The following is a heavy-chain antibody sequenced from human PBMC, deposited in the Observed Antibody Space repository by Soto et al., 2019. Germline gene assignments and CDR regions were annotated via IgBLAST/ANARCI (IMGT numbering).Heavy chain of an antibody. Sequence: EVQLLESGGGLVQPGGSLRLACDASGFSFSTYEMTWARQAPGKGLEWVAFIKPSSGTTHYADSVKGRFTISRDNSKDTLYLQLTSLRVEDTAVYYCTKGGWLDVWGQGTTVTVSS. CDR3: TKGGWLDV. CDR2: IKPSSGTT. V-gene: IGHV3-23*01. CDR1: GFSFSTYE. J-gene: IGHJ6*02. D-gene: IGHD2-15*01.